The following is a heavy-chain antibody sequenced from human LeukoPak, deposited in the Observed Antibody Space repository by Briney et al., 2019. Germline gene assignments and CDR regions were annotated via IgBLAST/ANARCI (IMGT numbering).Heavy chain of an antibody. CDR1: GFTFSDYG. D-gene: IGHD3-9*01. J-gene: IGHJ1*01. CDR3: AKSQGGHYDILTGYYIEADVEYFQH. Sequence: QAGGSLRLSCAASGFTFSDYGMHWVRQAPGKGLEWVSFIRYDGSNKYYADSVKGRFTISRDNSKNTLYLQMNSLRAEDTAVYYCAKSQGGHYDILTGYYIEADVEYFQHWGQGTLVTVSS. V-gene: IGHV3-30*02. CDR2: IRYDGSNK.